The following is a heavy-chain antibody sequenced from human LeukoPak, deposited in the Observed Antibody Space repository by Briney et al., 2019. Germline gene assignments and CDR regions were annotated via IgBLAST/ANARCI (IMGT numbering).Heavy chain of an antibody. Sequence: PGGSLRLSCAASGFTFSSYEMNWVRQAPGKGLEWVSYISSSGSTIYYADSVKGRFTISRDNAKNSLYLQMNSLRAEDTAVYYCARDRYSGSYPIDYWGQGTLVTVSS. CDR1: GFTFSSYE. J-gene: IGHJ4*02. CDR2: ISSSGSTI. D-gene: IGHD1-26*01. CDR3: ARDRYSGSYPIDY. V-gene: IGHV3-48*03.